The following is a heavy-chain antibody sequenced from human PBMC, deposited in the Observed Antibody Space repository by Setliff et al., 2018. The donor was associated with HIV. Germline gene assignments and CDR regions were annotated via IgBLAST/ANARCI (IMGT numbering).Heavy chain of an antibody. CDR2: IYSSGST. CDR1: GGFISSYY. D-gene: IGHD6-13*01. J-gene: IGHJ3*02. Sequence: SETLSLTCTVSGGFISSYYWSWIRQPPGKGLEWIGYIYSSGSTNYSPSLKSRVTISADTSKNQFSLKLSSVTAADTAVYYCARGMLRSSWYAHHDAFDIWGQGTMVTVS. CDR3: ARGMLRSSWYAHHDAFDI. V-gene: IGHV4-59*01.